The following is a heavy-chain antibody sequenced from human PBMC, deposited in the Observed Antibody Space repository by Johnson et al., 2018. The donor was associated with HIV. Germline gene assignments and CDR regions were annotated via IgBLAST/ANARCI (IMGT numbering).Heavy chain of an antibody. CDR1: GFTFKNAW. V-gene: IGHV3-15*01. CDR2: IKSKYHDETT. D-gene: IGHD6-13*01. CDR3: ASVLAAAAMGAFDI. J-gene: IGHJ3*02. Sequence: EVQLVESGGGFVKPEGSLRLSCAASGFTFKNAWMHWVRQAPGKGLEWIGRIKSKYHDETTDYAAPVKGRFAISRDDSKNTVYLQMNSLRAEDTAVYYCASVLAAAAMGAFDIWGQGTMVTVSS.